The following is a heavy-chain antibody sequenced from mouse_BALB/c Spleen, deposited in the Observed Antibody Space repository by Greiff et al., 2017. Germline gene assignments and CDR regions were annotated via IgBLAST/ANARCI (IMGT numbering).Heavy chain of an antibody. D-gene: IGHD2-3*01. CDR2: ISSGGST. V-gene: IGHV5-6-5*01. CDR1: GFTFSSYA. Sequence: EVMLVESGGGLVKPGGSLKLSCAASGFTFSSYAMSWVRQTPEKRLEWVASISSGGSTYYPDSVKGRFTISRDNARNILYLQMSSLRSEDTAMCYCARGYDWFAYWGQGTLVTVSA. CDR3: ARGYDWFAY. J-gene: IGHJ3*01.